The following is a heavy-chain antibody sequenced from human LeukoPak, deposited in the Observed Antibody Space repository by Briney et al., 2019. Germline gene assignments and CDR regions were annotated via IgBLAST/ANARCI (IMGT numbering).Heavy chain of an antibody. D-gene: IGHD2-8*01. CDR3: ARAQGVSGMNWFDP. V-gene: IGHV6-1*01. CDR1: GDSVSSNTAA. J-gene: IGHJ5*02. CDR2: TYYR. Sequence: SHTLSLTCPSSGDSVSSNTAAWNWIRQSPSRGLEWLGRTYYRYAVAVKSRVTISPDTSKNQFSLQLNSVTPDDTAVYYCARAQGVSGMNWFDPWGQGTLVAVSS.